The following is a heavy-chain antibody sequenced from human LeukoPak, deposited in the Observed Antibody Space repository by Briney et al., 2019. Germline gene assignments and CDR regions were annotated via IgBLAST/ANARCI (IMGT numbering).Heavy chain of an antibody. CDR1: GYTFTGYY. V-gene: IGHV1-2*02. CDR3: ARGTTVTPLGAFDI. J-gene: IGHJ3*02. CDR2: INPNSGGT. Sequence: ASVKVSCKASGYTFTGYYMHWVRQAPGQGLEWMGGINPNSGGTNYAQKFQGRVTMTRDMSTSTVYMELSSLRSEDTAVYYCARGTTVTPLGAFDIWGQGTMVTVSS. D-gene: IGHD4-17*01.